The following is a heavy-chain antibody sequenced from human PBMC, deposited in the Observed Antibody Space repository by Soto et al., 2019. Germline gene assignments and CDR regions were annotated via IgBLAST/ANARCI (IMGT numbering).Heavy chain of an antibody. D-gene: IGHD1-26*01. V-gene: IGHV1-69*06. CDR1: GGTFSTYS. J-gene: IGHJ4*02. CDR3: ASSSGNNYGVGTNYYFDY. Sequence: QVQLVQSGAEVKKPGSSVKVSCKPSGGTFSTYSIVWVRQAPGEGLEWMGGIFPIFGTANYAQKFQDRVTMTADKSTNTDFMELSSLKSEDTAMYYCASSSGNNYGVGTNYYFDYWGQGTLVTVSS. CDR2: IFPIFGTA.